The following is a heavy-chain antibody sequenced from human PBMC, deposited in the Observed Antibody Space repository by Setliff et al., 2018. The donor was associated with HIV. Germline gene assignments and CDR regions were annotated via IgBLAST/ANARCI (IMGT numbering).Heavy chain of an antibody. Sequence: GGSLRLSCAASGFTFSGYAVSWVRQAPGKGLEWVSGISGSGSTTEYADSVKGRLTISRDNSKNTLYLQLNSRRAEDTAIYYCARGQFRLRPDSLDLWGQGTLVTVSS. J-gene: IGHJ3*01. CDR1: GFTFSGYA. CDR3: ARGQFRLRPDSLDL. CDR2: ISGSGSTT. V-gene: IGHV3-23*01. D-gene: IGHD2-21*01.